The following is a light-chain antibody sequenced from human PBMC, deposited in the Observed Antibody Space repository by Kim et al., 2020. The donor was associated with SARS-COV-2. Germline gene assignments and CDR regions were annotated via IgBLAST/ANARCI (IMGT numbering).Light chain of an antibody. Sequence: ATINCKSSQSVLYSSNNKNYLAWYQQEPGQPPRLLIYWASTRESGVPDRFSGSGSGTDFTLTISSLQAEDVAVYYCQQYYSSPPTFGQGTKLEI. CDR2: WAS. CDR3: QQYYSSPPT. V-gene: IGKV4-1*01. J-gene: IGKJ2*01. CDR1: QSVLYSSNNKNY.